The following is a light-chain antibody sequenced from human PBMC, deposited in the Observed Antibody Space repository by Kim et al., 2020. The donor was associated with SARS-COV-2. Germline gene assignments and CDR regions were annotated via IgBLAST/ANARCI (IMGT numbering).Light chain of an antibody. CDR1: QNIGSN. V-gene: IGKV3-15*01. J-gene: IGKJ4*01. Sequence: EIVMTQSPATLSVSPGERATLSCRASQNIGSNLVWCQQKPGQPPRLLIYSASTRAAGVPARFRGSGSGTEFTLTITSLQSEDFAVYYCQQYNDWPPVLTFGGGTKLEI. CDR2: SAS. CDR3: QQYNDWPPVLT.